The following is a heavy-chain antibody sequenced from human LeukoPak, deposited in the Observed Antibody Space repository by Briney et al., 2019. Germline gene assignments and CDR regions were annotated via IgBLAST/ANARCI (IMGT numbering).Heavy chain of an antibody. CDR3: ARETPGRYYDFWSGYPKDY. CDR2: ISYDGSNK. CDR1: GFTFSSYA. V-gene: IGHV3-30*01. D-gene: IGHD3-3*01. J-gene: IGHJ4*02. Sequence: PGGSLRLSCAASGFTFSSYAMHWVRQAPGKGLEWLAVISYDGSNKYYADSVKGRFTISRDNSKNTLYLQMNSLRAEDTAVYYCARETPGRYYDFWSGYPKDYWGQGTLVTVSS.